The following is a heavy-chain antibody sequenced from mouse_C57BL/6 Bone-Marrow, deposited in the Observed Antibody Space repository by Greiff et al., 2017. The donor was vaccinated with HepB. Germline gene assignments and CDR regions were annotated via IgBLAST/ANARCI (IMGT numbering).Heavy chain of an antibody. CDR3: ASPYYSNYVGY. CDR2: IYPRSGNT. V-gene: IGHV1-81*01. CDR1: GYTFTSYG. J-gene: IGHJ2*01. D-gene: IGHD2-5*01. Sequence: QVQLQQSGAELARPGASVKLSCKASGYTFTSYGISWVKQRTGQGLEWIGEIYPRSGNTYYNEKFKGKATLTADKSSSTAYMELRSLTSEDSAVYFCASPYYSNYVGYWGQGTTLTVSS.